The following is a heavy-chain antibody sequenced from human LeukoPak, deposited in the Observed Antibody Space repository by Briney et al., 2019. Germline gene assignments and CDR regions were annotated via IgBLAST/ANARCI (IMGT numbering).Heavy chain of an antibody. J-gene: IGHJ4*02. CDR1: GFTFSSYG. D-gene: IGHD1-26*01. Sequence: GGSLRLSCAASGFTFSSYGMHWVRQAPGKGLEWVAVIWYDGSNKYYADSVKGRFTISRDNSKNTLYLQMNSLRAEDTAVYYCARGDSGSYYIFDYWGQGTLVTVSS. CDR3: ARGDSGSYYIFDY. CDR2: IWYDGSNK. V-gene: IGHV3-33*01.